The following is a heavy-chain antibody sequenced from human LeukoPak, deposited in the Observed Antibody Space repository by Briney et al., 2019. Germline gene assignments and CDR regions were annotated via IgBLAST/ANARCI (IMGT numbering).Heavy chain of an antibody. Sequence: SETLSLTCSVSGGSITSSSYYWGWIRQPPEKGLEWIGSIYYSGSTYYNPSLKSRVTISVDTSKNQFSLKLSSVTAADTAVYYCARWYQRHYYGMDVWGQGTTVTVSS. CDR3: ARWYQRHYYGMDV. V-gene: IGHV4-39*07. CDR1: GGSITSSSYY. CDR2: IYYSGST. J-gene: IGHJ6*02. D-gene: IGHD2-2*01.